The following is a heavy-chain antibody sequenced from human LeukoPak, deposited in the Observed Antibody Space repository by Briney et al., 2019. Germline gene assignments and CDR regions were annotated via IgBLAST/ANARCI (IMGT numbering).Heavy chain of an antibody. V-gene: IGHV1-2*02. CDR2: INPNSRGT. CDR3: AREDSVADTNDY. J-gene: IGHJ4*02. Sequence: ASVKVSFKASGYTFTGYYMHWVRQAPGQGREWMGWINPNSRGTNYAQKFQGRVTMTRDTSISTAYMELSRLRSDDTAVYYCAREDSVADTNDYWGQGTLVTVSS. CDR1: GYTFTGYY. D-gene: IGHD6-19*01.